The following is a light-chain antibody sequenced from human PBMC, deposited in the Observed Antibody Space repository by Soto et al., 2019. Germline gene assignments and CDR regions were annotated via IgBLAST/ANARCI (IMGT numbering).Light chain of an antibody. CDR2: GAS. V-gene: IGKV3-20*01. Sequence: ENVLTQSPGTLSLSPGERATLSCRASQSVSSSYLTWYQQKPGQAPRLLIYGASSRATDIPDRFSGSGSGTAFTLTISRLEPEEFAVYYCQQYDSSPVTFGQGTKLEIK. CDR1: QSVSSSY. CDR3: QQYDSSPVT. J-gene: IGKJ2*01.